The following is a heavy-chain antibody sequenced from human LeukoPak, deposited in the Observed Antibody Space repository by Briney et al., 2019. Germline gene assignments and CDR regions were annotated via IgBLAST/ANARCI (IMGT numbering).Heavy chain of an antibody. V-gene: IGHV1-69*13. CDR2: IIPIFGTA. J-gene: IGHJ4*02. CDR1: GYTFTSYG. Sequence: SVKVSCKASGYTFTSYGISWVRQAPGQGLEWMGGIIPIFGTANYAQKFQGRVTITADESTSTAYMELSSLRSEDTAVYYCARGGTMVRGVMPYWGQGTLVTVSS. D-gene: IGHD3-10*01. CDR3: ARGGTMVRGVMPY.